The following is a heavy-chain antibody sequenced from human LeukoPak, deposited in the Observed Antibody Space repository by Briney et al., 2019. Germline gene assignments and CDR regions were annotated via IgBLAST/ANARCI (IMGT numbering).Heavy chain of an antibody. CDR1: GFTFSSCW. D-gene: IGHD6-19*01. CDR2: IKQDGSEK. Sequence: GGSLRLSCAASGFTFSSCWMSWVRQAPGKGLERVANIKQDGSEKYYVDSVKGRFTISRDNAKNSLYLQMNSLRAEDTAVYYCARERSGWYGSAYFDYWGQGTLVTVSS. V-gene: IGHV3-7*01. J-gene: IGHJ4*02. CDR3: ARERSGWYGSAYFDY.